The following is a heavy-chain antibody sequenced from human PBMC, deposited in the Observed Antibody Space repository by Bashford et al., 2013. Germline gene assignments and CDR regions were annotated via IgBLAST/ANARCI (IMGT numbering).Heavy chain of an antibody. CDR3: ARQAVVGNEGEDWFDP. J-gene: IGHJ5*02. Sequence: ASVKVSCKTSRYTFTGYFMHWVRQAPGQGLEWMGWINLNRGDTHSAQKFQGRVTMTRDTSISTAYMELKRLRSDDTAVYYCARQAVVGNEGEDWFDPWGQGTLVTVSS. CDR1: RYTFTGYF. D-gene: IGHD6-19*01. V-gene: IGHV1-2*02. CDR2: INLNRGDT.